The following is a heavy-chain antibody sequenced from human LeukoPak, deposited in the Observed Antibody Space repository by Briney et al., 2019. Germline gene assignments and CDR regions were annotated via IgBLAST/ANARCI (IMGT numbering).Heavy chain of an antibody. D-gene: IGHD2-15*01. Sequence: SETLSLTCTVSGGSISRYYWSWIRQPAGKGLEWIGRIYSDGTITYNPSLQSRLTMSIDTSKNQFSLKLSFVTAADTAVYYCARVLRYCSGGNCYSGGLGYMDVWGKGTTVTISS. CDR3: ARVLRYCSGGNCYSGGLGYMDV. V-gene: IGHV4-4*07. CDR2: IYSDGTI. CDR1: GGSISRYY. J-gene: IGHJ6*03.